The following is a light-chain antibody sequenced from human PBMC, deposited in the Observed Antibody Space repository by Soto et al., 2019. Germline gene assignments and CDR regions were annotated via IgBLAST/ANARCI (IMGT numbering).Light chain of an antibody. CDR2: GAS. CDR1: QSVSSNY. J-gene: IGKJ2*01. V-gene: IGKV3-20*01. Sequence: EIVLTQSPGTLSLSPGERATLSCRASQSVSSNYLAWYQQKPGQAPRLLIYGASSRATGIPDRFSGSGSGTDFTLTISRLEPEDFAVYYCQQYVPSMYTFGQGTKLE. CDR3: QQYVPSMYT.